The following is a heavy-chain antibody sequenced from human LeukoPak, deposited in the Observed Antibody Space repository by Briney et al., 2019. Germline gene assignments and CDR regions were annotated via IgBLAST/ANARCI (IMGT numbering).Heavy chain of an antibody. V-gene: IGHV4-59*10. CDR1: GGSFSGYY. J-gene: IGHJ4*02. Sequence: NTSETLSLTCAVYGGSFSGYYWSWIRQPAGKGLEWIGHIYISGSTNYNPSLKSRVTMSVDTSKNQFSLKLTSVTAADTAVYYCAGTYYYGSGSYRVFDYWGQGTPVTVSS. CDR3: AGTYYYGSGSYRVFDY. D-gene: IGHD3-10*01. CDR2: IYISGST.